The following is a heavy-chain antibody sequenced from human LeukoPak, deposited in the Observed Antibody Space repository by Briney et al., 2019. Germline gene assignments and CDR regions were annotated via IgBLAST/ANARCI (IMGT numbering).Heavy chain of an antibody. CDR1: GYTFTSYG. Sequence: ASVKVSCKASGYTFTSYGISWVRQAPGQGREWMGWISAYNGNTNYAQKLQDRVTMTTDTSTSTAYMDLRSLSSDDTAVYYCARVRNSGFRYVEYWGQGTLVPVSS. V-gene: IGHV1-18*01. J-gene: IGHJ4*02. D-gene: IGHD5-12*01. CDR3: ARVRNSGFRYVEY. CDR2: ISAYNGNT.